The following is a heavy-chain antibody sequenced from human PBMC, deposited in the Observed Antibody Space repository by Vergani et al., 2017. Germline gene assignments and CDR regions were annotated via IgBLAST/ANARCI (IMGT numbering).Heavy chain of an antibody. CDR1: GYSFTRYG. J-gene: IGHJ6*02. CDR3: ARHRGWGLVVVAATPWYYYYGMDV. V-gene: IGHV5-51*01. CDR2: IYPGDSDT. D-gene: IGHD2-15*01. Sequence: EVQLVQSGAEVKKPGESLKISCKGSGYSFTRYGIGWVRQMPGKGLEWMGIIYPGDSDTRYSPSFQGQVTISADKSISTAYLQWSSLKASDTAMYYCARHRGWGLVVVAATPWYYYYGMDVWGQGTTVTVSS.